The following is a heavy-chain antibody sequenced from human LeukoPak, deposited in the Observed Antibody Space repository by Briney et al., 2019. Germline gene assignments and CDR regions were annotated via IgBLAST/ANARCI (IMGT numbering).Heavy chain of an antibody. Sequence: GGSLRLSCAASGFTFSSYSVNWVRQAPGKGLEWVSSISSSSSYKYYADSVKGRFTISRDNAKNSLYLQMNSLRAEDTAVYYCARVGYTAYYYDSSGLDYWGQGTLVTVSS. CDR3: ARVGYTAYYYDSSGLDY. CDR2: ISSSSSYK. CDR1: GFTFSSYS. D-gene: IGHD3-22*01. J-gene: IGHJ4*02. V-gene: IGHV3-21*01.